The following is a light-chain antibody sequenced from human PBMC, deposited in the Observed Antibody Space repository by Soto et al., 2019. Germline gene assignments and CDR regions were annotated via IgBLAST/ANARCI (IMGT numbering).Light chain of an antibody. CDR3: SSYAGNSNYV. V-gene: IGLV2-8*01. Sequence: SALTQPPSASGSPGQSVTISCTGTSSDVGAYKFVSWYQQNPGKAPKLIIYDVTKRPTGVPDRFSGSKSGNTASLTVSGLQAEDEADYYCSSYAGNSNYVFGSGTKVTV. CDR2: DVT. CDR1: SSDVGAYKF. J-gene: IGLJ1*01.